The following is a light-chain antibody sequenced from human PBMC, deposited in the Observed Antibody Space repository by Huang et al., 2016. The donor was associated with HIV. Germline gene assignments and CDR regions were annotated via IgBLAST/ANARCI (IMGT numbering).Light chain of an antibody. CDR3: QQSFSVPRT. CDR1: QNITKS. V-gene: IGKV1-39*01. Sequence: DIQMTQSPPSLSASVGDRVTFTCRANQNITKSLNWYQQKPGKAPNLLLYTASTLESGGPSRFSGSGSGSGFTRNIVNQQPEDFATYYCQQSFSVPRTFG. CDR2: TAS. J-gene: IGKJ1*01.